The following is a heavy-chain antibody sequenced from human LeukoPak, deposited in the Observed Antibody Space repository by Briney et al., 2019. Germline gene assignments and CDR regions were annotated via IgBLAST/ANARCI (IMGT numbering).Heavy chain of an antibody. J-gene: IGHJ4*02. V-gene: IGHV1-18*01. D-gene: IGHD5-12*01. CDR3: ARVPRYSGYGTFDY. Sequence: ASVKVSCKASGYTFTSHGISWVRQAPGQGLEWTGWISAYNGNTNYAQKLQGRVTMTTDTSTSTAYMELRSLRSDDTAVYYCARVPRYSGYGTFDYWGQGTLVTVSS. CDR1: GYTFTSHG. CDR2: ISAYNGNT.